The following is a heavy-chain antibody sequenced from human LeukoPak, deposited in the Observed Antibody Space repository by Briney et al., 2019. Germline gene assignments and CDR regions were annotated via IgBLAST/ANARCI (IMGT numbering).Heavy chain of an antibody. CDR2: INHSGST. V-gene: IGHV4-34*01. J-gene: IGHJ6*02. CDR1: GGSFSGYY. Sequence: SETLSLTCAVYGGSFSGYYWSWIRQPPGKGLEWIGEINHSGSTNYNLSLKSRVTISVDTSKNQFSLKLSSVTAADTAVYYCAAFYYYYGMDVWGQGTTVTVSS. CDR3: AAFYYYYGMDV.